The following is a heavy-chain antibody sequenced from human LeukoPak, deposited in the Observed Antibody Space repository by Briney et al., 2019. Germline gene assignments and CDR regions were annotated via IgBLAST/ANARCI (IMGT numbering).Heavy chain of an antibody. CDR1: GYTVTELS. V-gene: IGHV1-24*01. J-gene: IGHJ4*02. CDR3: LGRRYFFDY. Sequence: ASVKVSCKVSGYTVTELSMHWVRQAPGKGLEWMGGFDLEDGKTIYAQKFQGGVTMTGDTSTDTAYMELSSLRSEDTAVYYCLGRRYFFDYWGQGTLVTVSS. CDR2: FDLEDGKT. D-gene: IGHD2/OR15-2a*01.